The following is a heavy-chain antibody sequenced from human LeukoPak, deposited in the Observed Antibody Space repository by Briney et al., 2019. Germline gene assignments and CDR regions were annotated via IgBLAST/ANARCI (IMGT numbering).Heavy chain of an antibody. J-gene: IGHJ4*02. CDR2: ISVGGGST. CDR3: AKVVEWLVAGGLDY. V-gene: IGHV3-23*01. D-gene: IGHD6-19*01. Sequence: GGSLRLSCAASGFTFSSYAMSWVRQAPGKGLEWVSAISVGGGSTYYADSVKGRFTISRDNSKNTLYLQMNSLRAEDTAVYYCAKVVEWLVAGGLDYWGQGTLVTVSS. CDR1: GFTFSSYA.